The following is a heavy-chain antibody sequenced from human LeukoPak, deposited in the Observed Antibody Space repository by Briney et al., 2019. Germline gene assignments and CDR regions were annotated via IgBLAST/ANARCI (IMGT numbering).Heavy chain of an antibody. CDR1: GFTFSSYG. V-gene: IGHV3-33*01. CDR3: ARDSQLDYYDSSGYPET. CDR2: IWYDGSNK. D-gene: IGHD3-22*01. Sequence: PGGSLRLSCAASGFTFSSYGMHWVRQAPGKGLEWVAVIWYDGSNKYYADSVKGRFTISRDNSKNTLYLQMNSPRAEDTAVYYCARDSQLDYYDSSGYPETWGQGTLVTVSS. J-gene: IGHJ5*02.